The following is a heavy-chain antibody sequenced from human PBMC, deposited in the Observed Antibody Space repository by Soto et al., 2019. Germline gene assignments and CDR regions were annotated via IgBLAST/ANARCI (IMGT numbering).Heavy chain of an antibody. CDR1: GFTFSSYD. CDR3: ARAGGAH. V-gene: IGHV3-30-3*01. D-gene: IGHD3-16*01. J-gene: IGHJ4*02. Sequence: QVQLVESGGGVVQPGRSLRLSCAASGFTFSSYDMHWVRRATGKGLEWMAVMSYDGSNKYYADSVKGRFTISRDNSKNTLYLQMHSLRPVDTALYYCARAGGAHWGQVGLMIVSS. CDR2: MSYDGSNK.